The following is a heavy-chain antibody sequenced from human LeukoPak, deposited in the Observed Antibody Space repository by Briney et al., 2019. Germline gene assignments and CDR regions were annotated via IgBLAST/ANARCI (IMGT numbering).Heavy chain of an antibody. Sequence: GASVKVSCKASGYTFTSYGISWVRQAPGQGLEWMGWISAYNGNTNYAQKLQGRVTMTTDTSTSTAYMELRSLRSDDTAVYYCARDGREDGSGSYHPFDYWGQGTLVTVSS. V-gene: IGHV1-18*01. CDR1: GYTFTSYG. J-gene: IGHJ4*02. D-gene: IGHD3-10*01. CDR2: ISAYNGNT. CDR3: ARDGREDGSGSYHPFDY.